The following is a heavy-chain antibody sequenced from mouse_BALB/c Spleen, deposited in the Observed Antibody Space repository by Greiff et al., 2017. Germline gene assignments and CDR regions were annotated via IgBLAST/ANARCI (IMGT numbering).Heavy chain of an antibody. Sequence: EVQVVESGGGLVKPGGSLKLSCAASGFTFSDYYMYWVRQTPEKRLEWVATISDGGSYTYYPDSVKGRFTISRDNAKNNLYLQMSSLKSEDTAMYYCARGRELRASMDYWGQGTSVTVSS. CDR3: ARGRELRASMDY. D-gene: IGHD1-1*01. CDR2: ISDGGSYT. V-gene: IGHV5-4*02. J-gene: IGHJ4*01. CDR1: GFTFSDYY.